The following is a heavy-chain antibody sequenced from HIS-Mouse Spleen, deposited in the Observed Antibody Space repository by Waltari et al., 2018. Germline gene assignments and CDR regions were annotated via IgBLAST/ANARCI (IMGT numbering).Heavy chain of an antibody. D-gene: IGHD6-13*01. CDR3: AREIPYSSSWYDWYFDL. V-gene: IGHV4-39*07. CDR1: GGSISSSSYY. J-gene: IGHJ2*01. Sequence: QLQPQESGPGLVKLSETLSLTCTVSGGSISSSSYYRGWIRRPPGKGLEWIGSIYYSGSTYYNPSLKSRVTISVDTSKNQFSLKLSSVTAADTAVYYCAREIPYSSSWYDWYFDLWGRGTLVTVSS. CDR2: IYYSGST.